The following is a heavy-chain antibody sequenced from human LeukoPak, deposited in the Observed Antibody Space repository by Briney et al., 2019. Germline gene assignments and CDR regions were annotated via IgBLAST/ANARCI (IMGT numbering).Heavy chain of an antibody. CDR3: ARDGKYYDFWSGYSYDAFDI. J-gene: IGHJ3*02. V-gene: IGHV1-18*01. CDR2: ISAYNGNT. D-gene: IGHD3-3*01. Sequence: ASVTVSCTASGYTFTIYGISWVRQAPGQGLEWMGWISAYNGNTNYAQKLQGRVTMTTDTSTSTAYMELRSLRSDDTAVYYCARDGKYYDFWSGYSYDAFDIWGQGTMVTVSS. CDR1: GYTFTIYG.